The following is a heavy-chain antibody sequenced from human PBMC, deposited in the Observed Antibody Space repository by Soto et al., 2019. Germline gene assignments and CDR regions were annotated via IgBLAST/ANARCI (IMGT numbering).Heavy chain of an antibody. J-gene: IGHJ6*02. Sequence: QVQLVQSGAEVKKPGSSVKVSCKASGGTFSSYAISWVRQAPGQGLEWMGGIIPIFGTANYAQKFQGRVTSTADESTSTAYMELSSLRSEDTAVYYCARVPDVCSGGSCYSRGFYCGMDVWGQGTTVTVSS. CDR3: ARVPDVCSGGSCYSRGFYCGMDV. CDR1: GGTFSSYA. D-gene: IGHD2-15*01. V-gene: IGHV1-69*12. CDR2: IIPIFGTA.